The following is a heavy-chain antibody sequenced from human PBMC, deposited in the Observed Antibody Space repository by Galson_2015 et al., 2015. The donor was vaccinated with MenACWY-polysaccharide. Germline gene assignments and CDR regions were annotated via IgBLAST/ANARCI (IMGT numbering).Heavy chain of an antibody. CDR2: MNPNSGNT. CDR1: GYTFTSYD. V-gene: IGHV1-8*01. Sequence: SVKVSCKASGYTFTSYDINWVRQATGQGLEWMGWMNPNSGNTGYAQKFQGRVTMTRNTSISTAYMELSSLRSEDTAVYYCARGPERTSLIYSRRHLGRGYFDYWGQGTLVTVSS. CDR3: ARGPERTSLIYSRRHLGRGYFDY. J-gene: IGHJ4*02. D-gene: IGHD6-13*01.